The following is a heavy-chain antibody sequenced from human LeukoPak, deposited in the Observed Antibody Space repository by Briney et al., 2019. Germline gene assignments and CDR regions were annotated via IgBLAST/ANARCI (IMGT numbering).Heavy chain of an antibody. CDR1: GFRFSDYY. CDR2: ISSNGSTI. V-gene: IGHV3-11*04. J-gene: IGHJ6*03. CDR3: ARCGGRGYSYGYPSYYYYMDV. D-gene: IGHD5-18*01. Sequence: GGSLRLSCAASGFRFSDYYMSWIRQAPGKGLEWVSHISSNGSTIYYADSVKGRFTISRDNAKSSLYLQMNSLRAEDTAVYYCARCGGRGYSYGYPSYYYYMDVWGKGTTVTVSS.